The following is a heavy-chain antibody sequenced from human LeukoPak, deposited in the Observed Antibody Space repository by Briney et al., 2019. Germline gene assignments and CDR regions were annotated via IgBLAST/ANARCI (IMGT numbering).Heavy chain of an antibody. Sequence: SETLSLTSTVSGGSISSYYWSWIRQPPGKGLEWIGYIYYSGSTNYNPSLKSRVTISVDTSKNQFSLKLSSVTAADTAVYYCARDNWDLIDYWGQGTLVTVSS. V-gene: IGHV4-59*01. D-gene: IGHD7-27*01. CDR3: ARDNWDLIDY. J-gene: IGHJ4*02. CDR1: GGSISSYY. CDR2: IYYSGST.